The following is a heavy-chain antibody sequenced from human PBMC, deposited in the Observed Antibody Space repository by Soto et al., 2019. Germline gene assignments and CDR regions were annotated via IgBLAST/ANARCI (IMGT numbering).Heavy chain of an antibody. V-gene: IGHV4-39*01. CDR1: GESISSSSYY. J-gene: IGHJ4*02. CDR3: AILLTTVVTPGYFDH. CDR2: IYYSGRT. Sequence: SETLSLSCIVYGESISSSSYYWGWIRQPPGKGLEWIGSIYYSGRTYYNPSFKSRVTISIDTSKNQFSLKLSSVTATDTAVYYCAILLTTVVTPGYFDHWCQGALVSVSS. D-gene: IGHD2-21*02.